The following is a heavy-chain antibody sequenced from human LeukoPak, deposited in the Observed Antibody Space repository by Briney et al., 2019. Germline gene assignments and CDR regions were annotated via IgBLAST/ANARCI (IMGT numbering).Heavy chain of an antibody. CDR1: GYTFTSYY. CDR3: AREGFDSGARMAFHI. V-gene: IGHV1-46*01. CDR2: MNPSVGST. J-gene: IGHJ3*02. D-gene: IGHD3-22*01. Sequence: ASVKVSCKASGYTFTSYYMHWVRQAPGQGLEWMGIMNPSVGSTTYAQKFQGRVTMTRDTSTSTVYMELSSLRSEDTAVYYCAREGFDSGARMAFHIWGQGTMVTVSS.